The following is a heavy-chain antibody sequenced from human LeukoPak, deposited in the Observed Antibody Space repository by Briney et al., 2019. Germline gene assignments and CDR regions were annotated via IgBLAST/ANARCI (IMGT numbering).Heavy chain of an antibody. CDR3: ARGPTHCSGGSCYSRGYYYYMDV. CDR1: GFTFSYYT. D-gene: IGHD2-15*01. Sequence: GGSLRLSCAVSGFTFSYYTMNWVRQAPGKGLEWVSYISSSSSAIYYADSVKGRFTISRDNSKNTLYLQMNSLRAEDTAVYYCARGPTHCSGGSCYSRGYYYYMDVWGKGTTVTVSS. V-gene: IGHV3-48*01. CDR2: ISSSSSAI. J-gene: IGHJ6*03.